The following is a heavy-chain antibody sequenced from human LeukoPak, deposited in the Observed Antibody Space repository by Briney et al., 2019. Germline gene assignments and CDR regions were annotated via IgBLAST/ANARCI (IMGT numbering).Heavy chain of an antibody. D-gene: IGHD6-19*01. Sequence: ASVKVSCKASGYTFTSYDINWVRQATGQGLEWMGWMNPNSGNTGYAQKFQGRVTMTRDMSTSTVYMELSSLRSEDTAVYYCARDPRLVAVAGQNDAFDIWGQGTMVTVSS. CDR3: ARDPRLVAVAGQNDAFDI. CDR1: GYTFTSYD. V-gene: IGHV1-8*01. J-gene: IGHJ3*02. CDR2: MNPNSGNT.